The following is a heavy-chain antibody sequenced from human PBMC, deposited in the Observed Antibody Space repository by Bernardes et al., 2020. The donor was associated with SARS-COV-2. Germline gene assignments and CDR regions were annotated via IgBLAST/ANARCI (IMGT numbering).Heavy chain of an antibody. CDR3: VRDRFGNDFYYGMDV. CDR2: ISSSGRTI. V-gene: IGHV3-48*03. Sequence: GGSLRLSCAASGISFSSYEMNWVRQAPGKGLEWVSYISSSGRTIYYADSVKGRFTISRDNAKDSLYLQMNSLRAEDTAVYYCVRDRFGNDFYYGMDVWGQGTTVTVSS. CDR1: GISFSSYE. D-gene: IGHD1-1*01. J-gene: IGHJ6*02.